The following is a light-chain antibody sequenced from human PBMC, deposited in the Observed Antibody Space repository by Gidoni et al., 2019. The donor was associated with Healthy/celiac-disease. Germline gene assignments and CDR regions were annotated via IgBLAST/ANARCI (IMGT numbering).Light chain of an antibody. V-gene: IGLV3-19*01. CDR1: SLRSYY. Sequence: SELTQDPAVSVALGQTVRITCQGDSLRSYYASWYQQKPGQAPVLVISGKNNRPSGIPDRFSGSSSGNTASLTITGAQAEDEADYYCNSRDSSGNQSFGTGTKVTVL. J-gene: IGLJ1*01. CDR2: GKN. CDR3: NSRDSSGNQS.